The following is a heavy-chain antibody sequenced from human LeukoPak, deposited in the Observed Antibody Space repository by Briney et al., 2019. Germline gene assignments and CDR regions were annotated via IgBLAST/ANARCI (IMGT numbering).Heavy chain of an antibody. D-gene: IGHD6-6*01. CDR2: IYHSEST. V-gene: IGHV4-38-2*01. Sequence: SETLSLTCAVSGYSISSGYYWGWIRQPPGKGLEWIGCIYHSESTYFNPSLNIRVTISVDTSNNEFSLKLSSVTAADTGVYYCARASSSGMDVWGKGTTVTVSS. CDR1: GYSISSGYY. J-gene: IGHJ6*03. CDR3: ARASSSGMDV.